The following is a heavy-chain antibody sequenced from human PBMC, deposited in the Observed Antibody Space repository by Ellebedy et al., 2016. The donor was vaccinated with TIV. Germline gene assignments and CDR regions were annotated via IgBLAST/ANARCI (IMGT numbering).Heavy chain of an antibody. D-gene: IGHD3-10*01. Sequence: SETLSLTXTVHGGSFLGYYWSWIRQSPGKGLQWIGEINPSGGTNYTTSLKSRLTMSIDTSKRQISLNLQSATAADTAVYYCARGRRFSASFHPMMSTFEVWGQGTTVIVSS. V-gene: IGHV4-34*01. CDR1: GGSFLGYY. CDR3: ARGRRFSASFHPMMSTFEV. CDR2: INPSGGT. J-gene: IGHJ3*01.